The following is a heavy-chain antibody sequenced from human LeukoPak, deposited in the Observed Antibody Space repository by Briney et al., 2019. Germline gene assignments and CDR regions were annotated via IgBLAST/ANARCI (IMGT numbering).Heavy chain of an antibody. J-gene: IGHJ4*02. V-gene: IGHV3-21*01. Sequence: GGSLRLSCAASGFTFSSYSMNWVRQAPGKGLEWVSSISSSSSYIYYADSVKGRFTISRDNSKNTLYLQMNSLRAEDTAVYYCAKDDRSAYGSGSYSSGGFDYWGQGTLVTVSS. CDR3: AKDDRSAYGSGSYSSGGFDY. D-gene: IGHD3-10*01. CDR2: ISSSSSYI. CDR1: GFTFSSYS.